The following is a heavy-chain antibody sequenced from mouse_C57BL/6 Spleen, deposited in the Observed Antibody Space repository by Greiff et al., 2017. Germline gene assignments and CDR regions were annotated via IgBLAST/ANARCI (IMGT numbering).Heavy chain of an antibody. J-gene: IGHJ3*01. V-gene: IGHV1-18*01. CDR2: INPNNGGT. D-gene: IGHD1-3*01. Sequence: EVKLMESGPELVKPGASVKIPCKASGYTFTDYNMDWVKQSHGKSLEWIGDINPNNGGTIYNQKFKGKATLTVDKSSSTAYMELRRLTSEDTAVYISARAKRGNWCAYRGQETLVTVSA. CDR1: GYTFTDYN. CDR3: ARAKRGNWCAY.